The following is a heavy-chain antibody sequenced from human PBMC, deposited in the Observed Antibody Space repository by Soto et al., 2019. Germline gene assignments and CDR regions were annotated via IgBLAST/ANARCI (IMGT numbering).Heavy chain of an antibody. V-gene: IGHV4-34*01. J-gene: IGHJ4*02. CDR1: GGSFSGYY. Sequence: LSLTCAVYGGSFSGYYWSWIRQPPGKGLEWIGEINHSGSTNYNPSLKSRVTISVDTSKNQFSLKLSSVTAADTAVYYCARGLGAARPFDYWGQGTLVTVSS. D-gene: IGHD6-6*01. CDR2: INHSGST. CDR3: ARGLGAARPFDY.